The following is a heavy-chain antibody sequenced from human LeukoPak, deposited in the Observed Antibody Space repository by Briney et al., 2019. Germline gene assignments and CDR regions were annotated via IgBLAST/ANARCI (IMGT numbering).Heavy chain of an antibody. J-gene: IGHJ4*02. D-gene: IGHD4/OR15-4a*01. Sequence: PGGPLRLSCAASGFTFSSYGMHWVRQAPGKGLEWVAVISYDGSNKYYADSVKGRFTISRDNSKNTLYLQMNSLRVEDTAVYYCAKDGARNPRSYYFDYWGQGTLVTVSS. CDR3: AKDGARNPRSYYFDY. V-gene: IGHV3-30*18. CDR2: ISYDGSNK. CDR1: GFTFSSYG.